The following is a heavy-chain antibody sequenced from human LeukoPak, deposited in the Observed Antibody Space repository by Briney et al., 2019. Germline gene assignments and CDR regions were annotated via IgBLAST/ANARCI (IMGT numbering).Heavy chain of an antibody. CDR2: ISGSGGST. CDR3: AKVGYSSGWYSRYYYYYGMDV. Sequence: GGSLRLSCVASGLTVSSYSMNWVRQAPGKGLEWVSAISGSGGSTYYADSVKGRFTISRDNSKNTLYLQMNSLRAEDTAVYYCAKVGYSSGWYSRYYYYYGMDVWGQGTTVTVSS. D-gene: IGHD6-19*01. CDR1: GLTVSSYS. V-gene: IGHV3-23*01. J-gene: IGHJ6*02.